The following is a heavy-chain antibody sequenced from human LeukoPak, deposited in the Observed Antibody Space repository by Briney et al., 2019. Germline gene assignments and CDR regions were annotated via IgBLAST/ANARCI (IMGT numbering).Heavy chain of an antibody. J-gene: IGHJ4*02. CDR1: GFTFSDYY. CDR2: ISSSGSTI. V-gene: IGHV3-11*04. CDR3: ARGYYDFWSSPVDY. D-gene: IGHD3-3*01. Sequence: PGGSLRLSCAASGFTFSDYYMSWIRQAPGKGLEWVSYISSSGSTIYYADSVMGRFTISRDNAKNSLYLQMNSLRAEDTAVYYCARGYYDFWSSPVDYWGQGTLVTVSS.